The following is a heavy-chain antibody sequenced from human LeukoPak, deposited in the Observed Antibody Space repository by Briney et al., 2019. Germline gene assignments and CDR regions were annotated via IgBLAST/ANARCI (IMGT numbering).Heavy chain of an antibody. D-gene: IGHD1-1*01. CDR3: ARQNAEVSYYDY. CDR2: IYPGDFDT. Sequence: GESLKISCKGSGYSFTTYWIGWVRQMPGKGLEWMGIIYPGDFDTRYSPSFQGRVTISVDKSISTAYLQWSSLKASDTAMYYCARQNAEVSYYDYWGQGTLVTVSS. J-gene: IGHJ4*02. V-gene: IGHV5-51*01. CDR1: GYSFTTYW.